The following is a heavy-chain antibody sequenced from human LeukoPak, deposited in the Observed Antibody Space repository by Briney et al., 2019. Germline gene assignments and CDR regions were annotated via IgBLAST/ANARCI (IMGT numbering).Heavy chain of an antibody. J-gene: IGHJ4*02. CDR3: VRDGGYSYEFDY. D-gene: IGHD5-18*01. CDR1: GFSFSTTD. Sequence: GGSLRLSCAASGFSFSTTDMHWVRQAPGKGLEWVSYILFSSSTIYYADSVKGRFTISRDNAKNSLYLQMNTLRAEDTGVYYCVRDGGYSYEFDYWGQGALVTVSS. V-gene: IGHV3-48*01. CDR2: ILFSSSTI.